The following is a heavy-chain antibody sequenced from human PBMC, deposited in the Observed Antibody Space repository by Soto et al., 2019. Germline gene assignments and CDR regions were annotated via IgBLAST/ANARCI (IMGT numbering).Heavy chain of an antibody. Sequence: QVQLVESGGGVVQPGRSLRLSCVASGFTFSRHGMHWVRQAPGKGLEWVAVIWYDGSNIYYADSVKGRFTISRDNSKNTLYLQMNSLRVEDTAVYYCAGYTYGPPGFDYWGQGTLVTVSS. CDR1: GFTFSRHG. CDR3: AGYTYGPPGFDY. CDR2: IWYDGSNI. D-gene: IGHD2-8*01. V-gene: IGHV3-33*01. J-gene: IGHJ4*02.